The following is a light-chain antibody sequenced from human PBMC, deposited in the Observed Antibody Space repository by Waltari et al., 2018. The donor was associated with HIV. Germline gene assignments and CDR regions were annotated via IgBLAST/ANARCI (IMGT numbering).Light chain of an antibody. CDR3: SAWDRSLSAVI. J-gene: IGLJ2*01. Sequence: QAGLTQPPSVSKGLRQTATLTCTGDSNNVGNQGATWLQQHQGHTPKLLYYKNNNRPSGISERFSASKSGNTASLTITGLQPEDEADYFCSAWDRSLSAVIFGGGTTLIVL. CDR2: KNN. V-gene: IGLV10-54*04. CDR1: SNNVGNQG.